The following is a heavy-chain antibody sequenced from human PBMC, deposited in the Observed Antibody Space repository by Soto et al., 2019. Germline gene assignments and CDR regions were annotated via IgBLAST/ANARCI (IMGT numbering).Heavy chain of an antibody. CDR1: GYTFTSYG. J-gene: IGHJ6*02. V-gene: IGHV1-18*01. CDR3: ASYYYRSGTPYYYGMDV. D-gene: IGHD3-10*01. Sequence: QVQLVQSGAEVKKPGASVKVSCKASGYTFTSYGISWVRQAPGQGLEWMGWISAYNGNTNYTQKLQDRVTMTTDTSXSXXYMELRSLRSDDTAVYYCASYYYRSGTPYYYGMDVWGQGTTVTVSS. CDR2: ISAYNGNT.